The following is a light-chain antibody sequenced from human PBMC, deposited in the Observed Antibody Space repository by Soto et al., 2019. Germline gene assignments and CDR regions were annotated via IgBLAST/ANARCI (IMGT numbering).Light chain of an antibody. V-gene: IGLV2-14*01. J-gene: IGLJ1*01. CDR3: TSYTSSSTNYV. CDR2: EVS. Sequence: QSALTQPASVSGSRGQSITISCTGTSSDIGGYNYVSWYQQHPGKAPKLMIYEVSNRPSGVSNRFSGCKSGNTASLTISGLQAEDEADYYCTSYTSSSTNYVFGTGTNLTVL. CDR1: SSDIGGYNY.